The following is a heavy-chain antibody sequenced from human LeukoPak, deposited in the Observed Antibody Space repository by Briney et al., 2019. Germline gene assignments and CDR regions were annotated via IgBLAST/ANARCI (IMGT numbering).Heavy chain of an antibody. CDR3: AREGANFPNYYYGMDV. Sequence: ASVKVSCKAAGYTFTAYFIHWVRQAPGQGLEWMGRINPNSGDTNYAQKFQGRVTMTRDTSTSTAYMELSRLTSDDTAVYYCAREGANFPNYYYGMDVWGQGTTVTVSS. CDR2: INPNSGDT. J-gene: IGHJ6*02. CDR1: GYTFTAYF. D-gene: IGHD1-7*01. V-gene: IGHV1-2*06.